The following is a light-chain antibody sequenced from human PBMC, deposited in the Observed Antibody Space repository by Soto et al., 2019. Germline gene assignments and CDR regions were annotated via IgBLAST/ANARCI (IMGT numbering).Light chain of an antibody. J-gene: IGKJ4*01. V-gene: IGKV1-33*01. CDR3: QQYEYLPLT. CDR2: DAS. Sequence: DLQMTQSPSSLSASVGDRVTITCQASQDITYFLNWYQHKPGKAPRLLIYDASVLEPGVPSRFSGSGSGTDFTFTISNLQPDDFATYYCQQYEYLPLTFGGGTKVDFK. CDR1: QDITYF.